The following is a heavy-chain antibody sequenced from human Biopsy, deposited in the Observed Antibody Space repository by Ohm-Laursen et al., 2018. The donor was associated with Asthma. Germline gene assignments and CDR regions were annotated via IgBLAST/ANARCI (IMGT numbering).Heavy chain of an antibody. CDR3: AREGIAVAHFDY. V-gene: IGHV3-30-3*01. D-gene: IGHD6-19*01. Sequence: SLRLSCAASGFTFSSYAMHWVRQAPGKGLEWVAVISYDGSNKYYADSVKGRFTISRDNSKNTLYLQMNSLRAEDTAGYYCAREGIAVAHFDYWGQGILVTVSS. J-gene: IGHJ4*02. CDR2: ISYDGSNK. CDR1: GFTFSSYA.